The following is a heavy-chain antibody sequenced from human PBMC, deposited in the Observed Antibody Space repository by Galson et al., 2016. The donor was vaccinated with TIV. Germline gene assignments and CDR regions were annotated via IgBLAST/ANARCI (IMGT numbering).Heavy chain of an antibody. D-gene: IGHD4-17*01. CDR2: IYWDDNK. V-gene: IGHV2-5*02. CDR1: GFSLSTSEVG. J-gene: IGHJ4*02. CDR3: VLRHDYGRFDY. Sequence: PALVKPTQTLTLTCTFSGFSLSTSEVGVGWIRQPPGKALEWLALIYWDDNKLYSPSLRSRLTITKDTPKNQVVLTMVSMDPVDTATYYCVLRHDYGRFDYWGQGTLVTVSS.